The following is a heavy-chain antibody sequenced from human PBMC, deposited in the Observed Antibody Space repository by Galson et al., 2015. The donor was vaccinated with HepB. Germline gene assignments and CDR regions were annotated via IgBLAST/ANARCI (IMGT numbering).Heavy chain of an antibody. CDR1: GYSISSGYY. CDR3: ARGGRTVAGQFDY. Sequence: ETLSLTCTVSGYSISSGYYWGWIRQPPGKGLEWIGSIYHSGSTYYNPSLKSRVTISVDTSKDQFSLKLSSVTAADTAVYYCARGGRTVAGQFDYWGQGTLVTVSS. D-gene: IGHD6-19*01. J-gene: IGHJ4*02. CDR2: IYHSGST. V-gene: IGHV4-38-2*02.